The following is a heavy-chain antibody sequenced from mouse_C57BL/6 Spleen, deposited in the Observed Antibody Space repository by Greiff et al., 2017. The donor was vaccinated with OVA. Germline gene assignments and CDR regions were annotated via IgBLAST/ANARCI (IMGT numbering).Heavy chain of an antibody. D-gene: IGHD2-3*01. J-gene: IGHJ3*01. Sequence: VQLQQPGAELVMPGASVKLSCKASGYTFTSYWMHWVKQRPGQGLEWIGEIDPSDSYTNYNQKFKGKSTLTVDKSSSTAYMQLSSLTSEDSAVYYCASAYDGSSWFAYWGQGTLVTVSA. CDR1: GYTFTSYW. CDR2: IDPSDSYT. CDR3: ASAYDGSSWFAY. V-gene: IGHV1-69*01.